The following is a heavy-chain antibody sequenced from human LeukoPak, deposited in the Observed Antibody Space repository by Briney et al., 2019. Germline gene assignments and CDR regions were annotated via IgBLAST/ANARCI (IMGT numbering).Heavy chain of an antibody. CDR1: GGSISSSSYY. Sequence: NSSETLSLTCAVSGGSISSSSYYWGWIRQPPGKGLEWTGSIYYSGSTYYNPSLKSRVTISVDTSKNQFSLKLSSVTAADTAVYYCARDDYWGQGTLVTVSS. CDR3: ARDDY. CDR2: IYYSGST. J-gene: IGHJ4*02. V-gene: IGHV4-39*07.